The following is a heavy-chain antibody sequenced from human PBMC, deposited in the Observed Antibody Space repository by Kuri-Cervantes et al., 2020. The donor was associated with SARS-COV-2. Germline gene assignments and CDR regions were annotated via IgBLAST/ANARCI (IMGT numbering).Heavy chain of an antibody. J-gene: IGHJ2*01. CDR3: ARELRASKYFDL. D-gene: IGHD2-21*01. CDR1: GGSISSYY. Sequence: SETLSLTCTVSGGSISSYYWSWIRQPAGKGLEWIGHIYTSGSTNYNPSLKSRVTISVDTSKNQFSLKLSSVTAADTAVYYCARELRASKYFDLWGRGTLVTVSS. CDR2: IYTSGST. V-gene: IGHV4-4*07.